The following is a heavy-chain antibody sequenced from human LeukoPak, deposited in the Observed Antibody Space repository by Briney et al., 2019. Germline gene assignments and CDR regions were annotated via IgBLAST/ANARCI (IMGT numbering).Heavy chain of an antibody. CDR3: ARDYDYGFDN. Sequence: GGSLRLSCAASGFTVSSNYMSWVRQAPGKGLEWISHIRGSGTTDYADSVKGRFTISRDNAKNSLYLQLSSLRAEDTAVYYRARDYDYGFDNWGQGTLVTVSS. CDR1: GFTVSSNY. D-gene: IGHD4-17*01. CDR2: IRGSGTT. V-gene: IGHV3-69-1*01. J-gene: IGHJ4*02.